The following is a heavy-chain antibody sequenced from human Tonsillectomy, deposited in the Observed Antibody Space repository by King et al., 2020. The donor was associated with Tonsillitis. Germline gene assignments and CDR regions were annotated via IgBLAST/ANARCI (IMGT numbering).Heavy chain of an antibody. Sequence: VQLVESGGGLVKPGGSLRLSCATSGFTFRNYDMNWVRQAPGGGLEWFSSINAGSTYIYYADLVKGRFTISRDNAKNSLFLQLNSLRAGDTAVYFCAKDQGAGYFDTGRGAFDIWGQGTMVTVSS. D-gene: IGHD3-22*01. CDR3: AKDQGAGYFDTGRGAFDI. CDR1: GFTFRNYD. V-gene: IGHV3-21*01. J-gene: IGHJ3*02. CDR2: INAGSTYI.